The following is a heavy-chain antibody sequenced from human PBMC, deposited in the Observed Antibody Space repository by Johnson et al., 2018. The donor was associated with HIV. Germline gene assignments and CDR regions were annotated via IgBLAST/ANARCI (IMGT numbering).Heavy chain of an antibody. V-gene: IGHV3-30-3*01. D-gene: IGHD3-3*01. CDR2: ISYDGSNK. CDR1: EFTVSSNY. J-gene: IGHJ3*02. Sequence: QVQLVESGGGLIQPGGSLRLSCAASEFTVSSNYMSWVRQAPGKGLEWVAVISYDGSNKYYADSVEGRFTISRDNSKNTLYLQMNSLRAEDTAVYYCARGSYNFWSGEREAFDIWGQGTMVTVSS. CDR3: ARGSYNFWSGEREAFDI.